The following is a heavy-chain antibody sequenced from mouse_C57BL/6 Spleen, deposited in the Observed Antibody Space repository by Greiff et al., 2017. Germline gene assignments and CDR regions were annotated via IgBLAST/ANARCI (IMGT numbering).Heavy chain of an antibody. CDR3: ARDDYYGSSYVYYAMDY. CDR2: ISDGGSYT. CDR1: GFTFSSYA. J-gene: IGHJ4*01. D-gene: IGHD1-1*01. Sequence: EVKVEESGGGLVKPGGSLKLSCAASGFTFSSYAMSLVRQTPEKRLEWVATISDGGSYTYYPDNVKGRFTISRDNAKNNLYLQMSHLKSEDTAMYYCARDDYYGSSYVYYAMDYWGQGTSVTVSS. V-gene: IGHV5-4*01.